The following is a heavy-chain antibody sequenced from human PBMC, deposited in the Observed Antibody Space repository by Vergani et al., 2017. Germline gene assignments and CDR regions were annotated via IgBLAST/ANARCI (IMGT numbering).Heavy chain of an antibody. D-gene: IGHD4-17*01. V-gene: IGHV3-7*01. Sequence: EVQLVESGGGLVQPGGSLRLSCAASGFTFSSYWMSWVRQAPGKGLEWVANIKQDGSEKYYVDSVKGRFTISRDNAKNLLYLQMNSLRAEDTAVYYCAGDRCYYGMDVWGQGTTVTVSS. CDR3: AGDRCYYGMDV. J-gene: IGHJ6*02. CDR2: IKQDGSEK. CDR1: GFTFSSYW.